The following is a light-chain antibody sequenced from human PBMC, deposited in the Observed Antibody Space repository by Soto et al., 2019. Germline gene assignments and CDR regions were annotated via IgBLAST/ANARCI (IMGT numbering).Light chain of an antibody. J-gene: IGLJ2*01. V-gene: IGLV2-14*03. CDR1: SSDVGGYNY. CDR3: SSYTSGSTRVV. CDR2: DVS. Sequence: QSVLTQPASVSGSPGQSITISCTGTSSDVGGYNYVSWYQQHPGKAPKVMIYDVSKRPSGISNRFSGSKSGITASLTISGLQIEDEADYYCSSYTSGSTRVVFGGGTKLTVL.